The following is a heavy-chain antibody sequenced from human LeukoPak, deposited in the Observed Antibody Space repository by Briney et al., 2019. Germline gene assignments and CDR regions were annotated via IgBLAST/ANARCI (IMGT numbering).Heavy chain of an antibody. V-gene: IGHV1-2*02. D-gene: IGHD3-3*01. Sequence: GASVKVSCKASGYTFTGYYMHWVRQAPGQGLEWMGWINPNSGGTSYAQKFQGRVTMTRDTSISTAYMELSRLRSDDTAVYYCARGQGYDFWSGYSWGQGTLVTVSS. CDR3: ARGQGYDFWSGYS. CDR1: GYTFTGYY. CDR2: INPNSGGT. J-gene: IGHJ4*02.